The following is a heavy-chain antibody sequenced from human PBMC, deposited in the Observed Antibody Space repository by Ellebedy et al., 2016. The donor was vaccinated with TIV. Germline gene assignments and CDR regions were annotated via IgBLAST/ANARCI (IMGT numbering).Heavy chain of an antibody. CDR2: IYYSGTS. CDR1: GGSISSYH. D-gene: IGHD5-12*01. J-gene: IGHJ5*01. Sequence: GSLRLSCTVSGGSISSYHWSWIRQPPGKGLEWIGYIYYSGTSKYNASLKSRVTISVDTSKNQFSLKLSSVTAAETAVYYCARLKAVRDISMYNYFDSWGQGTLVTVSS. V-gene: IGHV4-59*01. CDR3: ARLKAVRDISMYNYFDS.